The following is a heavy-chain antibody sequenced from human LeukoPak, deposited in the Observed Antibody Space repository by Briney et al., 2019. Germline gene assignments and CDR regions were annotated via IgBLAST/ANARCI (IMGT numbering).Heavy chain of an antibody. J-gene: IGHJ6*03. CDR3: ARMPTNMYYYFYMDV. D-gene: IGHD5-24*01. Sequence: GASVKVSCKASGGTFSNDGISWVRQAPGQGLEWMGGIIPIFGTTKYAQKFQGRVTITRDDSTSTAYMELSSLRSDDTAVYYCARMPTNMYYYFYMDVWGKGTTATVSS. CDR1: GGTFSNDG. V-gene: IGHV1-69*05. CDR2: IIPIFGTT.